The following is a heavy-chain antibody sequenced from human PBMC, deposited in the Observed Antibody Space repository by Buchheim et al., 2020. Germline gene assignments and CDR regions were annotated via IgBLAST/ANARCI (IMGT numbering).Heavy chain of an antibody. Sequence: QVQLVESGGGVVQPGRSLRLSCAASGFTFSSYGMHWVRHAPGKGLEWVAVISYDGSNTYYADSVKGRFTISRDNSKNTLSLQMNSLRAEDTAVYYCAKDQHSIAARQDYYYYGMDVWGQGTT. CDR3: AKDQHSIAARQDYYYYGMDV. D-gene: IGHD6-6*01. CDR2: ISYDGSNT. J-gene: IGHJ6*02. V-gene: IGHV3-30*18. CDR1: GFTFSSYG.